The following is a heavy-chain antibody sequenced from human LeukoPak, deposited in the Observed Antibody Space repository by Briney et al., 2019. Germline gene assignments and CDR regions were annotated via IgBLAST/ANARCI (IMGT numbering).Heavy chain of an antibody. Sequence: GRSLRLSCAASGFTFDDYAMHWVRQAPGKGLEWVSGFSWNSGSIGYADSVKGRFTISRDNAKNSLYLQMNSLRAEDTALYYCAKDIRAATRGYYYGMDVWGQGTTVTVSS. J-gene: IGHJ6*02. CDR1: GFTFDDYA. CDR3: AKDIRAATRGYYYGMDV. V-gene: IGHV3-9*01. D-gene: IGHD1-26*01. CDR2: FSWNSGSI.